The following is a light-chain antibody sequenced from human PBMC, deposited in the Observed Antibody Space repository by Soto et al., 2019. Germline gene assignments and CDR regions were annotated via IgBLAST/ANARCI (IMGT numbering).Light chain of an antibody. J-gene: IGKJ5*01. CDR1: QSISTF. Sequence: DIQMTQSPSTLSSSIGDRVTITCRASQSISTFLSLYQQKPGKAPTLLIHNASTFERWVPSRFSGTGSGTEFTLSIDSLQPDDFATYYCQQYHTSSITFGQGTRLEIK. CDR3: QQYHTSSIT. V-gene: IGKV1-5*01. CDR2: NAS.